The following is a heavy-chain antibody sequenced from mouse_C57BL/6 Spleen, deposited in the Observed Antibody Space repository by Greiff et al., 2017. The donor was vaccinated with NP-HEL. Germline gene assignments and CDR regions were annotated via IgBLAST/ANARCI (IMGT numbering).Heavy chain of an antibody. CDR1: GYTFTDYN. Sequence: EVQLQQSGPELVKPGASVKIPCKASGYTFTDYNMDWVKQSHGKSLEWIGDINPNNGGTIYNQKFKGKATLTVDKSSSTAYMELRSLTSEDTAVYYWARSNSNGYAMDYWSQGTSVTVSS. V-gene: IGHV1-18*01. CDR2: INPNNGGT. CDR3: ARSNSNGYAMDY. J-gene: IGHJ4*01. D-gene: IGHD2-5*01.